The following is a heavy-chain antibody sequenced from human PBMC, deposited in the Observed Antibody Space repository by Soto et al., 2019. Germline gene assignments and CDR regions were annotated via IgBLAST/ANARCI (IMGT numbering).Heavy chain of an antibody. CDR3: ARDMAYGSGSYYMGSYYYYGMDV. J-gene: IGHJ6*02. V-gene: IGHV1-2*04. CDR2: INPNSGGT. Sequence: ASVKVSCKASGYTFTGYYMHWVRQAPGQGLEWMGWINPNSGGTNYAQKFQGWVTMTRDTSISTAYMELSRLRSDDTAVYYCARDMAYGSGSYYMGSYYYYGMDVWGQGTTVTVSS. D-gene: IGHD3-10*01. CDR1: GYTFTGYY.